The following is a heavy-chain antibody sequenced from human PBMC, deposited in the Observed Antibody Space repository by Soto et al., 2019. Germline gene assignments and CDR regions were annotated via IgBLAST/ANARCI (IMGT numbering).Heavy chain of an antibody. CDR1: GFTVSSNY. CDR2: IYSGGST. V-gene: IGHV3-66*01. CDR3: AREVTMVRGVRRNDAFDI. J-gene: IGHJ3*02. D-gene: IGHD3-10*01. Sequence: GGSLRLSCAASGFTVSSNYMSWVRQAPGKGLEWVSVIYSGGSTYYADSVKGRFTISRDNSKNTLYLQMNSLRAEDTAVYYCAREVTMVRGVRRNDAFDIWGQGTMVTVSS.